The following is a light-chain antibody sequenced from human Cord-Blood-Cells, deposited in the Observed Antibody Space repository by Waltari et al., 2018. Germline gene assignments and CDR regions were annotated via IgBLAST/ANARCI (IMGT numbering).Light chain of an antibody. CDR2: KAS. Sequence: DIQMTQSPSTLSASVGDRVTITCRASQSISSWLAWYQQKPGKAPKLLIYKASSLESGVPSRFCSNGSGTEFTLTISSLQPNDFATYYCQQYNSYSYTFGQGTKLEIK. CDR1: QSISSW. J-gene: IGKJ2*01. CDR3: QQYNSYSYT. V-gene: IGKV1-5*03.